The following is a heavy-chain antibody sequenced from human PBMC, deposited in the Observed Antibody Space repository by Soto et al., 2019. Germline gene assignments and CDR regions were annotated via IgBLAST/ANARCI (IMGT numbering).Heavy chain of an antibody. V-gene: IGHV4-59*01. CDR3: ARSAYGDYYDY. D-gene: IGHD4-17*01. Sequence: SETLSLTCTVSGGSISSYYWSWIRQPPGKGLEWIGYIYYSGSTNYNPSLKSRVTISVDTSKNQFSLKLSSVTAADTAVYYCARSAYGDYYDYWGQGTLVTVSS. CDR1: GGSISSYY. CDR2: IYYSGST. J-gene: IGHJ4*02.